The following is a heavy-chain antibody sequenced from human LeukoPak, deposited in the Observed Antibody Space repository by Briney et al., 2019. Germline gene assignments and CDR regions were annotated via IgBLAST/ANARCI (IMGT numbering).Heavy chain of an antibody. Sequence: GASVKVSCKASGYTFTGYYMHWVRQAPGQGLEWMGWINPNSGGTNYAQKFQGWVTMTRDTSISTAYMELSRLRSDDTAVYYCARSPGLNYYYMDVWGKGTTVTVSS. CDR3: ARSPGLNYYYMDV. CDR1: GYTFTGYY. CDR2: INPNSGGT. V-gene: IGHV1-2*04. D-gene: IGHD3/OR15-3a*01. J-gene: IGHJ6*03.